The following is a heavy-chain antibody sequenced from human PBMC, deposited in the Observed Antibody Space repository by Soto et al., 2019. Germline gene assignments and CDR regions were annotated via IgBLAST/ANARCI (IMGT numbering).Heavy chain of an antibody. Sequence: GESLKISCKGSGYSFTSYWIGWVRQMPGKGLEWMGIIYPGDSDTRYSPSFQGQVTISADKSISTAYLQWSSLKASDTAMYYCARSAVPHIYGIDVWGQGITVTVS. CDR1: GYSFTSYW. J-gene: IGHJ6*02. CDR2: IYPGDSDT. CDR3: ARSAVPHIYGIDV. D-gene: IGHD1-1*01. V-gene: IGHV5-51*01.